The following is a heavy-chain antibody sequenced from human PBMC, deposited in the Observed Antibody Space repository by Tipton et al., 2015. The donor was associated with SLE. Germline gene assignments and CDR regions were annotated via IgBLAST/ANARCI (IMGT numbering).Heavy chain of an antibody. D-gene: IGHD2-15*01. CDR1: GFTFSNYA. V-gene: IGHV3-23*01. J-gene: IGHJ4*02. CDR2: ISGSAYTT. CDR3: VPRQVDFDH. Sequence: SLRLSCAASGFTFSNYAMNWVRQAPGKGLEWVSVISGSAYTTYSADSVKGRFTISRDNSKNTLYLQMDSLRGDDTAVYYCVPRQVDFDHWGQGTLVSVSS.